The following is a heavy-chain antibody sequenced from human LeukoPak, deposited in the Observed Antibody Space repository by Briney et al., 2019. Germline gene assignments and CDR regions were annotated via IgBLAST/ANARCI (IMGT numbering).Heavy chain of an antibody. J-gene: IGHJ4*02. Sequence: SETLSLTCTVSGGSISSSSYYWGWIRQPPGKGLEWIGSIYYSGSTYYNPSLKSRVTISVDTSKNQFSLKLSSVTAADTAAYYCARHSSPFFGYRPEYSSSSAQGVYFDYWGQGTLITVSS. CDR2: IYYSGST. V-gene: IGHV4-39*01. D-gene: IGHD6-6*01. CDR3: ARHSSPFFGYRPEYSSSSAQGVYFDY. CDR1: GGSISSSSYY.